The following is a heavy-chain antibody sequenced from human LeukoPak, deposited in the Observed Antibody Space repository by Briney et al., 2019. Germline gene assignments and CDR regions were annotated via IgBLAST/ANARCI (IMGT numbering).Heavy chain of an antibody. CDR3: AKRISLRGYSYGCDY. J-gene: IGHJ4*02. CDR1: GFTFDDYA. Sequence: GRSLRLSCAASGFTFDDYAMHWVRRAPGKGLEWVSAISGSGGSTYYADSVKGRFTISRDNSKNTLYLQMNSLSAEDTAVYYCAKRISLRGYSYGCDYWGQGTLVTVSS. D-gene: IGHD5-18*01. CDR2: ISGSGGST. V-gene: IGHV3-23*01.